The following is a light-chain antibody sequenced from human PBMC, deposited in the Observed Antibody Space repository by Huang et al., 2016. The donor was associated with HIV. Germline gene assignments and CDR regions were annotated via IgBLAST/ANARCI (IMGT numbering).Light chain of an antibody. CDR3: QQRSNWPPIT. J-gene: IGKJ2*01. CDR1: QSVRNY. CDR2: DAS. V-gene: IGKV3-11*01. Sequence: EIVLTQSPVTLSLSPGERATLSCRASQSVRNYLAWYQQKPGQAPRLLIYDASNRATGIPARVSGSGSGTDFTLTISSLEPEDFAVYYCQQRSNWPPITFGQGTKLEIK.